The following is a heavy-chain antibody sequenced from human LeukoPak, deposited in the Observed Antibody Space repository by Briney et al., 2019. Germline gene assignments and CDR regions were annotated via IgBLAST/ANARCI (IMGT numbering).Heavy chain of an antibody. Sequence: SETLSLTCTVSGGSISRYYRSWIRQPPEKGLEWIGYIYYSGNTNYNPSLKSRVTISVDTSKNQFSLKLSSVTAADTAVYYCARVGGYSGYDPIDYWGQGTLVTVSS. CDR1: GGSISRYY. D-gene: IGHD5-12*01. V-gene: IGHV4-59*01. J-gene: IGHJ4*02. CDR3: ARVGGYSGYDPIDY. CDR2: IYYSGNT.